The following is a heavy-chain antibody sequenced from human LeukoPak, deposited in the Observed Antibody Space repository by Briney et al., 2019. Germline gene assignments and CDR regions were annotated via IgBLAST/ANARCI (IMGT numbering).Heavy chain of an antibody. CDR3: ARVVVVKGAIDY. V-gene: IGHV3-11*04. D-gene: IGHD2-15*01. J-gene: IGHJ4*02. Sequence: GGSLRLSCAASGFTFKDYYMSWIRQAPGTGLEWVSYISGGGGTIYYADSVKGRFTISRDNTNDSLYLQINNLRSDDTAVYYCARVVVVKGAIDYWGQGTLVAVSS. CDR2: ISGGGGTI. CDR1: GFTFKDYY.